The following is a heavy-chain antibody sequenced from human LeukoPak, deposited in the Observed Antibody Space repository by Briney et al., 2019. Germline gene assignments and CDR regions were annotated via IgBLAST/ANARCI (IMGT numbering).Heavy chain of an antibody. Sequence: ASVKVSCKASGYTFTGYYIHWVRQAPGQGLEWMGWINPNSGGTNFAQKFQGRVTMSVDTSKNQFSLKLSSVTAADTAVYYCARDLAPSSGWYGNWFDPWGQGTLVTVSS. CDR2: INPNSGGT. CDR3: ARDLAPSSGWYGNWFDP. V-gene: IGHV1-2*02. CDR1: GYTFTGYY. D-gene: IGHD6-19*01. J-gene: IGHJ5*02.